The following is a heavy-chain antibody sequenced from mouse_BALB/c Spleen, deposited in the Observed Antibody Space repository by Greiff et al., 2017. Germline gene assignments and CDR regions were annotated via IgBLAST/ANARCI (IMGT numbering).Heavy chain of an antibody. V-gene: IGHV1-4*01. D-gene: IGHD2-10*01. CDR1: GYTFTSYT. CDR3: ASLLWSSMDY. Sequence: VKLVESGAELARPGASVKMSCKASGYTFTSYTMHWVKQRPGQGLEWIGYINPSSGYTNYNQKFKDKATLTADKSSSTAYMQLSSLTSEDSAVYYCASLLWSSMDYWGQGTSVTVSS. J-gene: IGHJ4*01. CDR2: INPSSGYT.